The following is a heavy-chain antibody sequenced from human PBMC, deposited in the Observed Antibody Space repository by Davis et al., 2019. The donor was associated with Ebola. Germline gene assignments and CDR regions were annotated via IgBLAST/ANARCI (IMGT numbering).Heavy chain of an antibody. J-gene: IGHJ5*02. V-gene: IGHV5-10-1*01. CDR3: APTIFGVPQP. Sequence: GESLKISCQASGYNFNSYWIGWVRQMPGKGLEWMGRIDPGDSYTDYSPSFQGHVSISADRSTNTAYLQWRSLRASDTGTYYCAPTIFGVPQPWGQGTLVTVSS. CDR1: GYNFNSYW. CDR2: IDPGDSYT. D-gene: IGHD3-3*01.